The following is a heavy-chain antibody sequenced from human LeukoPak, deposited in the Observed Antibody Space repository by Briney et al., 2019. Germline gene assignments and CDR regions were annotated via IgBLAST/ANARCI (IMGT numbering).Heavy chain of an antibody. D-gene: IGHD1-14*01. CDR2: INQEGREK. J-gene: IGHJ4*02. CDR3: TKAPNRYYFDY. V-gene: IGHV3-7*05. Sequence: GGSLRLSCAHSGFSFRDSWVSWVRQAPGKGLEWVAYINQEGREKYYVDSVKGRFTISRDNAKNSVYLQMDSLRAEDTAVYHCTKAPNRYYFDYWGLGTLVTVS. CDR1: GFSFRDSW.